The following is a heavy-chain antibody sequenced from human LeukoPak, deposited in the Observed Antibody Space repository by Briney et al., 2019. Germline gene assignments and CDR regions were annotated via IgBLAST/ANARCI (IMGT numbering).Heavy chain of an antibody. V-gene: IGHV3-23*01. Sequence: GGSLRLSCAASGFTFSSYAMSWIRQAPGKGLEWLSAISPTTGTTFYADSVKGRFTISRDNSKNTLYLQMNILRAEDMAVYYCATKTSIGDRYFDYWGQGSLVTVSS. CDR1: GFTFSSYA. D-gene: IGHD4-17*01. CDR2: ISPTTGTT. CDR3: ATKTSIGDRYFDY. J-gene: IGHJ4*02.